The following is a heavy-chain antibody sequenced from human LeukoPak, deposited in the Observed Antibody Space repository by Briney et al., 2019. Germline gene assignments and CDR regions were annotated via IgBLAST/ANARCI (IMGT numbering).Heavy chain of an antibody. J-gene: IGHJ5*02. CDR2: IDWDVDK. D-gene: IGHD2-15*01. Sequence: SGPALVKPTQTLTLTCTFSGFSLSTFGLRVSWIRQPPGKALEWLARIDWDVDKFYSPSLKTRVSISKDTSKNQVVLTMTNMDPVDTATYYCTRSQFCSGNSCYSRDWFDPWGQGTLVTVSS. CDR1: GFSLSTFGLR. CDR3: TRSQFCSGNSCYSRDWFDP. V-gene: IGHV2-70*04.